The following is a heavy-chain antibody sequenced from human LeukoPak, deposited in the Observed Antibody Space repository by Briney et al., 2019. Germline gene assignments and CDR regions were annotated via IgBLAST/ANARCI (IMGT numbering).Heavy chain of an antibody. Sequence: PGGSLRLSCAASGFTFSDYYMSWIRQAPGKGLGWVSYISSSGSTIYCADYVRGRFTISRDNDKNSLYLQMNSLSAEDTAVYYCASTLDYYDSSLDYWGQGTLVTVSS. CDR3: ASTLDYYDSSLDY. CDR2: ISSSGSTI. J-gene: IGHJ4*02. D-gene: IGHD3-22*01. CDR1: GFTFSDYY. V-gene: IGHV3-11*04.